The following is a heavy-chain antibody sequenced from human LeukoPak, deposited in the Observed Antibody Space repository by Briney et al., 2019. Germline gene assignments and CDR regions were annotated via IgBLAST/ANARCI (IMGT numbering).Heavy chain of an antibody. V-gene: IGHV1-69*01. D-gene: IGHD1-26*01. CDR1: GGTFSSYA. CDR2: IIPIFGTA. J-gene: IGHJ6*02. CDR3: ARGEGRGSQPPSYYYGMDV. Sequence: GSSVKVSCKASGGTFSSYAISWVRQAPGQGLEWMGGIIPIFGTANYAQKFQGRVTITADESTSTAYMELSSLRSEDTAVYYCARGEGRGSQPPSYYYGMDVWGQGTTVTVSS.